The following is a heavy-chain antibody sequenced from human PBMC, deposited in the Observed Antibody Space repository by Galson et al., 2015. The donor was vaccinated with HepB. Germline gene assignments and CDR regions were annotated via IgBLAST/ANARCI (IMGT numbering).Heavy chain of an antibody. CDR1: GFTVSSNY. D-gene: IGHD3-16*01. CDR2: IYSGGST. V-gene: IGHV3-53*01. Sequence: SLRLSCAASGFTVSSNYMSWVRQAPGKGLEWVSVIYSGGSTYYAASVKGRFTITRDNSKNTLYLQLNSLRAEDTALYFCGKIRPAGGIDYWGLGTLVTVSS. CDR3: GKIRPAGGIDY. J-gene: IGHJ4*02.